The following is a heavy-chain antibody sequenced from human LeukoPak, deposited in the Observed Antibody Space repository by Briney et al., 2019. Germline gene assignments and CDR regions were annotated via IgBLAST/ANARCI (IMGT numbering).Heavy chain of an antibody. CDR3: ARVGPYYDFWSGYYKDPPGMDV. V-gene: IGHV1-69*05. J-gene: IGHJ6*03. Sequence: SVKVSCKASGYTFTSYGISWVRQAPGQGLEWMGGIIPIFGTANYAQKFQGRVTITTDESTSTAYMELSSLRSEDTAVYYCARVGPYYDFWSGYYKDPPGMDVWGKGTTVTVSS. D-gene: IGHD3-3*01. CDR2: IIPIFGTA. CDR1: GYTFTSYG.